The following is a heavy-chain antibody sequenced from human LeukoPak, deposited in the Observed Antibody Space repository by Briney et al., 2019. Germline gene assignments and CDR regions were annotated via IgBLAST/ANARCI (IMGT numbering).Heavy chain of an antibody. Sequence: PGGSLRLSCAASGFTFSNAWMNWVRQAPGKGLEWVGRIKSKTDGGTTDYAAPVKGRFTISRDDSKNTLYLQMNSLKTEDTAVYCCTTDHHLLWFRELGSTFYGDYWGQGTLVSVSS. CDR1: GFTFSNAW. D-gene: IGHD3-10*01. CDR2: IKSKTDGGTT. J-gene: IGHJ4*02. V-gene: IGHV3-15*01. CDR3: TTDHHLLWFRELGSTFYGDY.